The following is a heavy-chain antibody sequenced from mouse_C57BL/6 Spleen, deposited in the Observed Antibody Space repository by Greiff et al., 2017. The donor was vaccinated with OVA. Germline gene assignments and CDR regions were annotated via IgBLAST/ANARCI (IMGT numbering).Heavy chain of an antibody. CDR3: ARSGDGYPHAMDY. CDR2: IDPSDSYT. Sequence: VQLQQPGAELVKPGASVKLSCKASGYTFTSYWMQWVKQRPGQGLEWIGEIDPSDSYTNYNQKFKGKATLTVDTSPSTAYMQLSSLTSEDSAVYYCARSGDGYPHAMDYWGQGTSVTVSS. CDR1: GYTFTSYW. J-gene: IGHJ4*01. V-gene: IGHV1-50*01. D-gene: IGHD2-3*01.